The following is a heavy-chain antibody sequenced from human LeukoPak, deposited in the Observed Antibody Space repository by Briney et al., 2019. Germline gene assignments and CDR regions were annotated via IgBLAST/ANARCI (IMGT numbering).Heavy chain of an antibody. Sequence: GGSLRLSYAASGFTFSSYSMNWVRQAPGKGLEWVSSISSSSSYIYYADSVKGRFTISRDNAKNSLYLQMNSLRAEDTAVYYCARDGRHYGSGSYFDYWGQGTLVTVSS. CDR2: ISSSSSYI. D-gene: IGHD3-10*01. V-gene: IGHV3-21*01. CDR1: GFTFSSYS. J-gene: IGHJ4*02. CDR3: ARDGRHYGSGSYFDY.